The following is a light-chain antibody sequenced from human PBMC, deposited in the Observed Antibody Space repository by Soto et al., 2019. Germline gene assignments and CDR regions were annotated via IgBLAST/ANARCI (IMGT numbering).Light chain of an antibody. CDR3: SSYTSSSLYV. V-gene: IGLV2-14*01. CDR1: SGDVGGSNY. Sequence: QSALTQPASVSGSPGQSITISCTGTSGDVGGSNYVSWYQQLPGKAPKLMIYDVSDRPPGVSNRFSGSKSGNTASLTISGLQAEDEADYYCSSYTSSSLYVFXTGTKVTVL. CDR2: DVS. J-gene: IGLJ1*01.